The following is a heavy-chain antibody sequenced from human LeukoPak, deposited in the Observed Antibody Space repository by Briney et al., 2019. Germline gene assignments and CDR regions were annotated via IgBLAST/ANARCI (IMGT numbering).Heavy chain of an antibody. Sequence: GGSLRLSCAASGFTFSSYAMSWVRQAPGKGLEWFSSISGSGGSTYYADSVKGRFTISRGNSKNSLYLQMNSLRAEDTAVFYCAKAQHSSIWGYFDYWGQGTLVTVSS. CDR1: GFTFSSYA. D-gene: IGHD6-13*01. J-gene: IGHJ4*02. CDR3: AKAQHSSIWGYFDY. CDR2: ISGSGGST. V-gene: IGHV3-23*01.